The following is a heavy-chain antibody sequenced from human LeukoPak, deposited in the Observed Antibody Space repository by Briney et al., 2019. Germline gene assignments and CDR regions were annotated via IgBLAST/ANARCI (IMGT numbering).Heavy chain of an antibody. D-gene: IGHD2-2*01. CDR2: INYSGST. J-gene: IGHJ4*02. CDR3: ARGGFCSSTSCNLFDF. CDR1: GGSMSSHY. Sequence: SETLSLTCTVSGGSMSSHYWSWIRQPPGKGLEWIGCINYSGSTYYNPSLKSRVTISVDTSKNQFSLKLSSVTAADTAVYYCARGGFCSSTSCNLFDFWGQGTLLTVSS. V-gene: IGHV4-59*11.